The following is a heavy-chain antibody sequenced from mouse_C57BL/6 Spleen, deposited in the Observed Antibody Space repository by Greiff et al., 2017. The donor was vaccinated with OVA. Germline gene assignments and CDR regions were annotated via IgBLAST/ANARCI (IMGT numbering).Heavy chain of an antibody. CDR3: ARSWSTMVTGEYYAMDY. J-gene: IGHJ4*01. CDR1: GYTFTSYW. Sequence: VQLQQPGTELVKPGASVKLSCKASGYTFTSYWMHWVKQRPGQGLEWIGNINPSNGGTNYNEKFKSKATLTVDKSSSTAYMQLSSLTSEDSAVYYCARSWSTMVTGEYYAMDYWGQGTSVTVSS. V-gene: IGHV1-53*01. D-gene: IGHD2-2*01. CDR2: INPSNGGT.